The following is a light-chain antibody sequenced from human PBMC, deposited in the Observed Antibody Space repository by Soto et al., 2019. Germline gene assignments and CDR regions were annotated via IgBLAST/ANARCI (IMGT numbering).Light chain of an antibody. CDR1: SSDVGGYNY. CDR3: SSYTTSNTRQIV. V-gene: IGLV2-14*03. Sequence: QSVLTQPASVSGSPGQSITISRTGTSSDVGGYNYVSWYQHHPGKAPKLIIYDVSNRPSGVSIRFSGSKSGNTASLTISGLQPEDEADYHCSSYTTSNTRQIVFGTGTKVTV. J-gene: IGLJ1*01. CDR2: DVS.